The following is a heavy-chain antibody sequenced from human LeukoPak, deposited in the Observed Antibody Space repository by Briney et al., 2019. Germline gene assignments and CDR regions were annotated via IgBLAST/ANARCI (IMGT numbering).Heavy chain of an antibody. Sequence: TGGSLRLSCAAPGLTVSSNYMSWVRQAPGKGLEWVSVIYSGGNAYQADSVKGRFIISRDKSKNTLYLQMNSLRAEDTAVYHCARHGSGSLYFDYWGQGTLVTVSS. CDR2: IYSGGNA. CDR1: GLTVSSNY. J-gene: IGHJ4*02. V-gene: IGHV3-66*04. D-gene: IGHD3-10*01. CDR3: ARHGSGSLYFDY.